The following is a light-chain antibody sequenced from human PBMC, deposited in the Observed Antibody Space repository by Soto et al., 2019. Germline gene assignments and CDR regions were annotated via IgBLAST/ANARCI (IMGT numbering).Light chain of an antibody. J-gene: IGKJ1*01. V-gene: IGKV3-15*01. CDR1: QSVSSN. CDR3: QQYNNWRT. CDR2: GAS. Sequence: DIVLTQSPGTLSLSPGERATLSCRASQSVSSNLAWYQQKPGQAPRLLIYGASTRATGIPARFSGSGSGTEFTLTISSLQSEDFAVYYCQQYNNWRTFGQGTKVDNK.